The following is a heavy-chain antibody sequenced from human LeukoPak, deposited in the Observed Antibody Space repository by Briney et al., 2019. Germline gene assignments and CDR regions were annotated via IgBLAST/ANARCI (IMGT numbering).Heavy chain of an antibody. CDR3: ARAAISKDSSGYFY. V-gene: IGHV1-18*01. Sequence: GASVKVSCKASGYTFTSYGISWVRQAPGQGLEWMGWISAYNGNTNYAQKRQGRVTMTTDTSTSTAYMELRSLRSDDTAVYYCARAAISKDSSGYFYWGQGTLVTVSS. D-gene: IGHD3-22*01. CDR2: ISAYNGNT. CDR1: GYTFTSYG. J-gene: IGHJ4*02.